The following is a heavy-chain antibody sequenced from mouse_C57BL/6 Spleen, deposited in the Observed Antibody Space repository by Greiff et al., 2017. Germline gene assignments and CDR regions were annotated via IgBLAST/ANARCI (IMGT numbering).Heavy chain of an antibody. D-gene: IGHD2-5*01. CDR1: GFTFSSYA. Sequence: EVKLVESGEGLVKPGGSLKLSCAASGFTFSSYAMSWVRQTPEKRLEWVAYISSGGDYIYYADTVKGRFTISRDTARNTLYLQMSSLKSEDTAMYYCTRVGYSNYVLDYWGQGTTLTVSS. CDR3: TRVGYSNYVLDY. J-gene: IGHJ2*01. CDR2: ISSGGDYI. V-gene: IGHV5-9-1*02.